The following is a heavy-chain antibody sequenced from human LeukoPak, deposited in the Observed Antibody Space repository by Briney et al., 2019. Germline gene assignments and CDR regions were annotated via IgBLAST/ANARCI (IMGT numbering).Heavy chain of an antibody. J-gene: IGHJ4*02. D-gene: IGHD3-10*01. V-gene: IGHV3-48*01. CDR3: AKETFGGFDY. CDR2: ISGSSSTI. Sequence: PGGSLRLSCAASGFTFSSYSMNWVRQAPGKGLEWGSYISGSSSTIYYADSVKGRFTISRDNSKNTLYLQMNSLRAEDTAVYYCAKETFGGFDYWGQGTLVTVSS. CDR1: GFTFSSYS.